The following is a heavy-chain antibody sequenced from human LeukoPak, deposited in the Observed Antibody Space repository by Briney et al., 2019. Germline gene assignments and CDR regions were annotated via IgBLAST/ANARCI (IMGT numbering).Heavy chain of an antibody. CDR2: IIPIFGTA. J-gene: IGHJ4*02. V-gene: IGHV1-69*05. Sequence: ASVKVSCKASGGTFSSYAISWVRQAPGQGLEWMGGIIPIFGTANYAQKFQGRVTITTDESTSTAYMELSSLRSEDTAVYYCAKDNHRSTIVRGVPTDYWGQGTLVTVSS. D-gene: IGHD3-10*01. CDR1: GGTFSSYA. CDR3: AKDNHRSTIVRGVPTDY.